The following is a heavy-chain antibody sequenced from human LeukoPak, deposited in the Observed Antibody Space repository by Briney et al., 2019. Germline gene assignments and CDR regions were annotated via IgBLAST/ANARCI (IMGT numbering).Heavy chain of an antibody. J-gene: IGHJ5*02. CDR3: ARVGYCSSTSCYPPGGHSWFDP. CDR1: GYTFTSYG. D-gene: IGHD2-2*01. V-gene: IGHV1-18*01. Sequence: PGASVKVSCKASGYTFTSYGISWVRQAPGQGLEWMGWISAYNGNTNYAQKLQGRVTMTTDTSTSTAYMELRSLRSDDTAVYYCARVGYCSSTSCYPPGGHSWFDPWGQGTLVTVSS. CDR2: ISAYNGNT.